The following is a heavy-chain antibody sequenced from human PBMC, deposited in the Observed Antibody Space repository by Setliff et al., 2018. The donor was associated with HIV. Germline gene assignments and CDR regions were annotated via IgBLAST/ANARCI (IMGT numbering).Heavy chain of an antibody. CDR3: ARDGGSSGWYFVLGYSDY. Sequence: SSETLSLTCTFSFCSTDSGSYYWAWIRQPPGKGLEWIWLMSYPGSTYYNPSLKSRVTISLDTSKNQFSLKLNAVTAADTAMYYCARDGGSSGWYFVLGYSDYWGPGTRVT. J-gene: IGHJ4*02. D-gene: IGHD6-19*01. CDR1: FCSTDSGSYY. V-gene: IGHV4-39*02. CDR2: MSYPGST.